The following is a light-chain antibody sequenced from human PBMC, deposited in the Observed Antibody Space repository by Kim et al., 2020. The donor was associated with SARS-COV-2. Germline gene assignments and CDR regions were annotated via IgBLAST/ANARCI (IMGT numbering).Light chain of an antibody. J-gene: IGLJ3*02. CDR2: DVT. CDR3: CSYAGNDLVV. Sequence: QSALTQPASVSGSPGQPITISCTGTDSDVGGYNVVSWYQRHPGEAPKVLLYDVTKRLSGVSDRFSGSKSGNTAYLTISALQPEDEADYYCCSYAGNDLVVFGGGTKVTVL. V-gene: IGLV2-23*02. CDR1: DSDVGGYNV.